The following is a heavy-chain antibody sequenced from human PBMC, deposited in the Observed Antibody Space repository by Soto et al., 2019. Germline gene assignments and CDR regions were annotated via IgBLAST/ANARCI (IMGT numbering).Heavy chain of an antibody. CDR2: IYYSGST. CDR1: GGSISSGGYY. J-gene: IGHJ6*02. V-gene: IGHV4-31*03. Sequence: QVQLQESGPGLVKPSQTLSLTCTVSGGSISSGGYYWSWIRQHPGKGLEWIGYIYYSGSTYYNPSLKSRVSISVDTSKNQFSLKLSSVTVADTAVYCCARSTDYYYYYGMDVWGQGTTVTVSS. CDR3: ARSTDYYYYYGMDV.